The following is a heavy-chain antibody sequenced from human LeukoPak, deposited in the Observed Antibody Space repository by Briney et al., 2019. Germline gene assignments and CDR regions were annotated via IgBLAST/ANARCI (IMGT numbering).Heavy chain of an antibody. CDR3: ARLGSGYDAISSY. J-gene: IGHJ4*02. CDR1: GGSISSSNW. V-gene: IGHV4-4*02. D-gene: IGHD5-12*01. Sequence: SSGTLSLTCAVSGGSISSSNWWSWVRQPPGKGLEWIGEIYHSGSTNYNPSLKSRVTISVDKSKNQFSLKLSSVTAADTAVYYCARLGSGYDAISSYWGQGTLVTVSS. CDR2: IYHSGST.